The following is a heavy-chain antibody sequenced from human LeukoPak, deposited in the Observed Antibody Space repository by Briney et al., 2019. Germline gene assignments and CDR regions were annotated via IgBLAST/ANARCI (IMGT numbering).Heavy chain of an antibody. Sequence: GGSLRLSCSASGFTFSDYDMTWVRQAPGKGLEWVSYISSGSTTIYYADSVKGRFTISRDNAKNSLYLQMNSLRAEDTAVYYCARDVEQWLVRVYYFDYWGQGTLVTVSS. CDR2: ISSGSTTI. CDR1: GFTFSDYD. J-gene: IGHJ4*02. CDR3: ARDVEQWLVRVYYFDY. D-gene: IGHD6-19*01. V-gene: IGHV3-48*01.